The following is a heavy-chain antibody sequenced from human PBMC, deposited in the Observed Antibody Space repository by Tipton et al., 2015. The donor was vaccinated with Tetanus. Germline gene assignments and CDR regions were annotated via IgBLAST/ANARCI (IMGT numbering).Heavy chain of an antibody. CDR1: GASLSDNY. V-gene: IGHV4-34*01. Sequence: GLVKPSETLSLTCGVFGASLSDNYWSWIRQSPGKGLEWLGEISHRGDTTYNPSLKSRVPISGVTSKTQFSLNMTSVTAADTGIYYGAILPKHWLARRGAPLGQGILVTVSS. J-gene: IGHJ5*02. CDR2: ISHRGDT. D-gene: IGHD6-19*01. CDR3: AILPKHWLARRGAP.